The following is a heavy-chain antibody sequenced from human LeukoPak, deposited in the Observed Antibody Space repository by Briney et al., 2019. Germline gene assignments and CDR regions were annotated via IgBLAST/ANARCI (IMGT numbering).Heavy chain of an antibody. J-gene: IGHJ4*02. D-gene: IGHD2-2*01. V-gene: IGHV3-30*18. Sequence: PGGSLRLSCGGAGFXFSNYGIHWVRQAPGKGLEWMAVISYEGRTMYYADSVKGRFTISRDNSRNTLFLQMNSLSPDDTAVYYCAKEGTAQISTWYDNWGQGTLVTVSS. CDR1: GFXFSNYG. CDR3: AKEGTAQISTWYDN. CDR2: ISYEGRTM.